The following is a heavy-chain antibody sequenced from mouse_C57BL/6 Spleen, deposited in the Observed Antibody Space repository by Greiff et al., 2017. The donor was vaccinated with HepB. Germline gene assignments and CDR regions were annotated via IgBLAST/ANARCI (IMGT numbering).Heavy chain of an antibody. V-gene: IGHV1-22*01. J-gene: IGHJ2*01. D-gene: IGHD4-1*01. CDR1: GYTFTDYN. CDR2: INPNNGGT. CDR3: ARDWGGSFDY. Sequence: EVQLQQSGPELVKPGASVKMSCKASGYTFTDYNMHWVKQSHGESLEWIGYINPNNGGTSYNQKFKGKATLTVNKSSSTAYMELRSLTSEDSAVYYCARDWGGSFDYWGQGTTLTVSS.